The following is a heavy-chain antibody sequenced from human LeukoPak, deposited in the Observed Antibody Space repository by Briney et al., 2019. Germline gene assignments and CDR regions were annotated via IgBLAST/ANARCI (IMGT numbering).Heavy chain of an antibody. V-gene: IGHV1-18*01. J-gene: IGHJ4*02. CDR1: GYTFTSYG. CDR3: AMEYLTTTLKLNLFDY. Sequence: GASVKVSCKASGYTFTSYGISWVRQAPGQGLEWMGWISAYNGNTNYAQKLQGRVTMTTDTSTSTAYMELRSLRSDDTAVYYCAMEYLTTTLKLNLFDYWGQGTLVTVSS. D-gene: IGHD4-17*01. CDR2: ISAYNGNT.